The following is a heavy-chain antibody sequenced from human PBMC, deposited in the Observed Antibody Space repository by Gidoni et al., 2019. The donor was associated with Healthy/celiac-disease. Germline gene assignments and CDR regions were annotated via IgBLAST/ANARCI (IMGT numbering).Heavy chain of an antibody. Sequence: EVQLVESGGGLVQPGGSLRLSCAASGFPFSSYSMNWVRQAPGKGLEWVSYISSSSSTIYYADSVKGRFTISRDNAKNSLYLQMNSLRAEDTAVYYCARGYRAVDRYFDYWGQGTLVTVSS. CDR2: ISSSSSTI. J-gene: IGHJ4*02. CDR3: ARGYRAVDRYFDY. V-gene: IGHV3-48*01. D-gene: IGHD3-16*02. CDR1: GFPFSSYS.